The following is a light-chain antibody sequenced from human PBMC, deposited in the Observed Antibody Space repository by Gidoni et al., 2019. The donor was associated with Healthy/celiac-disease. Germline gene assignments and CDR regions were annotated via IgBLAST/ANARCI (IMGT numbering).Light chain of an antibody. CDR1: QIISSY. J-gene: IGKJ2*01. Sequence: DIHMTQSPSSLSASVGVRVTITCRASQIISSYLNWYQQKPGKAPKLLLYAASSLQSVFPSRFSGSGAGTDSILIISRLPPDDVVSYCCQQSYCTPSTFGQGTKLEIK. V-gene: IGKV1-39*01. CDR3: QQSYCTPST. CDR2: AAS.